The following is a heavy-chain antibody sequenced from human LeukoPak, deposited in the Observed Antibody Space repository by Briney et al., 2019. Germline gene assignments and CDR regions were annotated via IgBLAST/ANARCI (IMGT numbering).Heavy chain of an antibody. D-gene: IGHD6-13*01. J-gene: IGHJ4*02. CDR1: GFTFSSYA. V-gene: IGHV3-23*01. CDR2: ISGSGGST. CDR3: TRDSAGNDY. Sequence: GGSLRLSCAASGFTFSSYAMSWVRQAPGKGLEWVSAISGSGGSTYYADSVKGRFTISRDNSKNSLYLQMNSLRAEDTAMYYCTRDSAGNDYWGQGTLVTVSS.